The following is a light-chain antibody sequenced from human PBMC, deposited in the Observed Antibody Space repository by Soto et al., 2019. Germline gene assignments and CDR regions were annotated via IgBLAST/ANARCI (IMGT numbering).Light chain of an antibody. J-gene: IGKJ4*01. Sequence: EIQMTQSPSSVSASVGDIVTITCRSSEDIGNGLAWYQQKPGMAPTLLIFDASILQSGVPSRFSGSGSGTDFPLTISSLQPEDFETYYCQHANSVPLTFGGGTEVDIK. V-gene: IGKV1-12*01. CDR2: DAS. CDR3: QHANSVPLT. CDR1: EDIGNG.